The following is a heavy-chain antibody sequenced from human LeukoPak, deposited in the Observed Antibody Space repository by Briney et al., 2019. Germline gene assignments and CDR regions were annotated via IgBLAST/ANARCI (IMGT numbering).Heavy chain of an antibody. J-gene: IGHJ6*02. CDR1: GFGFGQYE. Sequence: GGSLRLSCAASGFGFGQYEMNWVRQAPGKGLEWIAYISVRAGTIYYGDSAEGRFTISRDDAKNSLYLQMNGLRVEDTAIYYCAKDFPHYYEVPYGMDVWGQGTTVTV. CDR2: ISVRAGTI. V-gene: IGHV3-48*03. CDR3: AKDFPHYYEVPYGMDV. D-gene: IGHD3-22*01.